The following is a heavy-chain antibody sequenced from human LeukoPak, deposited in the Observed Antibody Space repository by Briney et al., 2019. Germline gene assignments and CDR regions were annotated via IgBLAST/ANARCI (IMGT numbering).Heavy chain of an antibody. D-gene: IGHD2-15*01. V-gene: IGHV3-33*05. CDR1: GFSFSNHG. Sequence: GGSLRLSCAASGFSFSNHGMNWVRQAPGKGLEWVAVVTYDGNHKNYADSVKGRFTISRDNSKNTLYLQMNSLRAEDTAVFYCARGSCRGGSCPYDFWGQGTLVTVSS. CDR2: VTYDGNHK. CDR3: ARGSCRGGSCPYDF. J-gene: IGHJ4*02.